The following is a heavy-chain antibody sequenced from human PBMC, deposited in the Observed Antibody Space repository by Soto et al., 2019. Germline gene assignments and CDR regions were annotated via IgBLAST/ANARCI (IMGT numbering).Heavy chain of an antibody. V-gene: IGHV1-69*13. CDR2: FIPVYRTL. J-gene: IGHJ4*02. CDR1: GGSFGNSA. D-gene: IGHD3-3*01. Sequence: SVKVSCKASGGSFGNSAINWVRQTPGQGLEWLGGFIPVYRTLKYAQKFQGRVTITADESTGTAYMTLSSLASDDTAVYYCATGVIWIGYFTVDSWGQGTRVTVSS. CDR3: ATGVIWIGYFTVDS.